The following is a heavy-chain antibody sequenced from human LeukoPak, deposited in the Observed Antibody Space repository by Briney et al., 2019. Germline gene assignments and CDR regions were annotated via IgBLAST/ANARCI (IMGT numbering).Heavy chain of an antibody. D-gene: IGHD2-15*01. J-gene: IGHJ4*02. CDR1: GFSFSTYW. CDR2: INPAGSET. Sequence: GGSLRLSCAASGFSFSTYWMTWVRQAPGTGPEWVANINPAGSETYYVDPVKGRFSISRDNAKNLVYLQMNSLRAEDTAVYHCARFGYVAAVDVWGQGTPVTVSS. V-gene: IGHV3-7*01. CDR3: ARFGYVAAVDV.